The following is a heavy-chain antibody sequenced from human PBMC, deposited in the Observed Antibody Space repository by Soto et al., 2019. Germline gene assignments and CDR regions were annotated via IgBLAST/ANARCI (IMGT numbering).Heavy chain of an antibody. V-gene: IGHV1-3*01. Sequence: ASVKVSCKASGYTFTAQSIHWVRQAAGQKFEWLGWITAGAGYTDYSQNFQGRVTITRDTSATTAYMHLSNLKSEDTAIYYCAREKFPQSGSYYDSWGQGTLVTVSS. CDR2: ITAGAGYT. CDR1: GYTFTAQS. D-gene: IGHD1-26*01. CDR3: AREKFPQSGSYYDS. J-gene: IGHJ4*02.